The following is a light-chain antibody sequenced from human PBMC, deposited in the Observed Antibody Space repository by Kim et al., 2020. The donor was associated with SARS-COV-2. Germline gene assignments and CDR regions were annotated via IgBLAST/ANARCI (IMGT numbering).Light chain of an antibody. V-gene: IGLV1-40*01. CDR1: SSNIGAGYD. CDR3: QSYDSSLSGSV. J-gene: IGLJ3*02. CDR2: GHS. Sequence: QSVLTQPPSVSGALGQRVTIACTGSSSNIGAGYDVHWYQQLPGTAPKLLIYGHSNRPSGVPDRFSGSKSGTSASLAITGLQAEDEADYYCQSYDSSLSGSVFGGGTQLTVL.